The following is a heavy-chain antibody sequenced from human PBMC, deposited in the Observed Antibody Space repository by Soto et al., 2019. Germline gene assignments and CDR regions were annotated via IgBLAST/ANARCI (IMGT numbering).Heavy chain of an antibody. CDR1: GFTFSNHG. V-gene: IGHV3-30*18. CDR3: AKGLIVGATIAD. J-gene: IGHJ4*02. Sequence: GGSLRLSGATSGFTFSNHGMHWLRQAPCKGLEWVTLISTDGHKYYAESVRGRFTVSRDNPENTLYLQMNSLRPDDTAMYYCAKGLIVGATIADWEQGTLVPVSS. D-gene: IGHD1-26*01. CDR2: ISTDGHK.